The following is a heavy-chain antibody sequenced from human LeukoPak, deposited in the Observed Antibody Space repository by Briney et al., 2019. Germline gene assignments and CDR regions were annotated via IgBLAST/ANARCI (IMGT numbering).Heavy chain of an antibody. V-gene: IGHV3-66*04. J-gene: IGHJ4*02. CDR1: GFIASNKY. Sequence: GGSLRLSCAASGFIASNKYMSWVRQAPGKGLEWVSTIRSDGTTDYADYVKGRFTISRDDSKNTLYLQMNSLRVEDTAVYSCARRRGGYGEGELDYWGQGTLVTVSS. D-gene: IGHD4-17*01. CDR3: ARRRGGYGEGELDY. CDR2: IRSDGTT.